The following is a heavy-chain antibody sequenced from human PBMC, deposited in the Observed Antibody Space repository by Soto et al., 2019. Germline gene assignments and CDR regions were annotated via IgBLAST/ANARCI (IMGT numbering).Heavy chain of an antibody. Sequence: EVQLVESGGGLVQPGGSLRLSCAASGFTFSSYAMHWVRQAPGKGLEYVSAISRNGGSTSYANSVKGRFTISRDNSKNTLYLQMGSLRAEDMAVYYCARALGYASWFDPWGQGTLVTVS. J-gene: IGHJ5*02. V-gene: IGHV3-64*01. CDR3: ARALGYASWFDP. D-gene: IGHD2-2*01. CDR1: GFTFSSYA. CDR2: ISRNGGST.